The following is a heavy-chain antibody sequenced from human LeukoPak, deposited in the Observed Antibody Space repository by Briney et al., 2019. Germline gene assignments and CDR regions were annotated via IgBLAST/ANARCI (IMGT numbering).Heavy chain of an antibody. CDR2: IIPIFGTA. D-gene: IGHD6-13*01. J-gene: IGHJ4*02. V-gene: IGHV1-69*13. Sequence: SVKVSCKASGGTFSSYAISWVRQAPGQGLEWMGGIIPIFGTANYAQKFQGRVTITADESTSTAYMELSSLRSEDTAVYYCARVIIAAAGTIYFDYWGQGTLVTVSS. CDR1: GGTFSSYA. CDR3: ARVIIAAAGTIYFDY.